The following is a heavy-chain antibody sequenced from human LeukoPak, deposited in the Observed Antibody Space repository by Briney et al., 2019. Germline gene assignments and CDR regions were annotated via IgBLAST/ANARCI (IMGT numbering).Heavy chain of an antibody. Sequence: QPGGSLRLSCAASGFTFSSYAMSWVRQAPGEGLEWVLAISGSGGSTYYADSVRGRFTISRDNSMNTLYLQMNSLRAEDTAVYYCAKDGVGATTRSEYFQHWGQGTLVTVSS. CDR3: AKDGVGATTRSEYFQH. D-gene: IGHD1-26*01. J-gene: IGHJ1*01. CDR1: GFTFSSYA. V-gene: IGHV3-23*01. CDR2: ISGSGGST.